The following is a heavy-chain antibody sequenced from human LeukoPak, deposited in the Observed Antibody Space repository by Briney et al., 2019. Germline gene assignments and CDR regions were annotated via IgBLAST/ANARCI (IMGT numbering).Heavy chain of an antibody. D-gene: IGHD5-18*01. CDR1: GYTFTVHF. V-gene: IGHV1-69*05. CDR2: IIPIFGTA. Sequence: GASVKLSCKTSGYTFTVHFMYWVRQAPGQGLEWMGGIIPIFGTANYAQKFQGRVTITTADSTSTAYMELCGLTSEDTAVYYCGRGGLVGTAMEYNWFDPWGPAILVTVSS. CDR3: GRGGLVGTAMEYNWFDP. J-gene: IGHJ5*02.